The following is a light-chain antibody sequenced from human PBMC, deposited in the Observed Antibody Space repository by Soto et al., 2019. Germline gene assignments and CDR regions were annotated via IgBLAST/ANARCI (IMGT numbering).Light chain of an antibody. J-gene: IGKJ1*01. V-gene: IGKV1-5*01. CDR2: DAS. CDR3: QQYNSYSRT. CDR1: QSINNW. Sequence: DIQMTQSPSTLSASVGDRVTITCRASQSINNWMAWYQQKPGKAPKLLIYDASSLEGGVPSRFSGSGSGTDFTLTISSLQPDDFATYYCQQYNSYSRTFGQGTKVEIK.